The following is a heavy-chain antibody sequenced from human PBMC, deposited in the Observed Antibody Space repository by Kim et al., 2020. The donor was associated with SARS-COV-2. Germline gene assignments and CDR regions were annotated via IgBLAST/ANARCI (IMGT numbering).Heavy chain of an antibody. J-gene: IGHJ4*02. Sequence: SETLSLTCTVSGGSISSSSYYWGWIRQPPGKGLEWIGSIYYSGSTYYNPSLKSRVTISVDTSKNQFSLKLSSVTAADTAVYYCARHVMGYSSGWYNDYWGQGTLVTVSS. D-gene: IGHD6-19*01. V-gene: IGHV4-39*01. CDR1: GGSISSSSYY. CDR2: IYYSGST. CDR3: ARHVMGYSSGWYNDY.